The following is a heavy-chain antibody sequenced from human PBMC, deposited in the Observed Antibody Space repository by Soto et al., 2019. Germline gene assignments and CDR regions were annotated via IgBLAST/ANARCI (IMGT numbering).Heavy chain of an antibody. CDR1: GFTVISSY. CDR2: IYSGGGT. J-gene: IGHJ4*02. D-gene: IGHD6-13*01. Sequence: EVQLVESGGGLIQAGGSLRLSCAVSGFTVISSYMIWVRQAPGKGLECVSRIYSGGGTYYADSVKGRFTISRDNSKNTLYLQMNTLRADGTAIYYCASMRQAAATCWGEGTLVTVSS. V-gene: IGHV3-53*01. CDR3: ASMRQAAATC.